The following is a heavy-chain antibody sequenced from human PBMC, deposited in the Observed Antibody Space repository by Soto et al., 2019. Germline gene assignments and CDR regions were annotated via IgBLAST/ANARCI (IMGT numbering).Heavy chain of an antibody. Sequence: SETLSLTCTVSGGSISIYYWSWIRQPPGKGLEWIGYIYYSGSTNYNPSLKSRVTISVDTSKNQFSLKLSSVTAADTAVYYCASTRMIVAHFDYWGQGTLVTVSS. CDR3: ASTRMIVAHFDY. CDR2: IYYSGST. CDR1: GGSISIYY. J-gene: IGHJ4*02. V-gene: IGHV4-59*08. D-gene: IGHD3-22*01.